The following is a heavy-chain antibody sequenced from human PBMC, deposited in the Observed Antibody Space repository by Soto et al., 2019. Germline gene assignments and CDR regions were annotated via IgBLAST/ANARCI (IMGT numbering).Heavy chain of an antibody. CDR2: INHSGST. J-gene: IGHJ4*02. Sequence: PSETLSLTCAVYGGSFSGYYWSWIRQPPGKGLEWIGEINHSGSTNYNPSLKSRVTISVDTSKNQFSLKLSSVTAADTAVYYCASPVPNYDYIWGSYSNPHLFDYWGQGTLVTVSS. D-gene: IGHD3-16*01. CDR1: GGSFSGYY. CDR3: ASPVPNYDYIWGSYSNPHLFDY. V-gene: IGHV4-34*01.